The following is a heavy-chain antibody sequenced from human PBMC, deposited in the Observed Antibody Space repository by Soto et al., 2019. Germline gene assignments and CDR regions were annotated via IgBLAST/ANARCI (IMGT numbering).Heavy chain of an antibody. V-gene: IGHV2-5*02. CDR3: AHRRPYSNSPEYFFDY. CDR1: GFSLSTSGVD. Sequence: QITLKESGPTLVKPTQTLTLTCTFSGFSLSTSGVDVGWIRQPPGKALEWLALIYWDDAKRYSPSLKSRLTITKDTSQNQVVLTMTNLDPLDTATYYCAHRRPYSNSPEYFFDYWGQGTLVTVSS. J-gene: IGHJ4*02. D-gene: IGHD6-6*01. CDR2: IYWDDAK.